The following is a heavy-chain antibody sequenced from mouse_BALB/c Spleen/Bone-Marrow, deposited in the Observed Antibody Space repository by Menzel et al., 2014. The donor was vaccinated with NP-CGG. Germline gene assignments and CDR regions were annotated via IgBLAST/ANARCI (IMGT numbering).Heavy chain of an antibody. D-gene: IGHD1-1*01. J-gene: IGHJ3*01. CDR3: ARWHYYGTTYD. CDR1: GFSLTSYG. CDR2: IWADGST. Sequence: QVQLQQSGPGLVAPSQNLSITCTASGFSLTSYGLHWFRQPPGKGLEWLGVIWADGSTNYYSALMSRLSINKDNSKSQVFLKMNSLQTDDTAMYFCARWHYYGTTYDWGQGTLVTVSA. V-gene: IGHV2-9*02.